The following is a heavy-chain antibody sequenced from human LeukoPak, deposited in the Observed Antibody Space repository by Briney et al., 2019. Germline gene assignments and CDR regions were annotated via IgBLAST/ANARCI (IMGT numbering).Heavy chain of an antibody. CDR3: ARIGPGYLYDTSGSYYGWYFDF. D-gene: IGHD3-22*01. V-gene: IGHV5-51*01. CDR1: GYSFTNYW. Sequence: GESLKISCKGSGYSFTNYWIGWVRQMPGKGLEWMGIILPGDSDTRYSPSFQGQVTISADKSITTAYLQWSSLKASDTAMYYCARIGPGYLYDTSGSYYGWYFDFWGRGTLVTVSS. CDR2: ILPGDSDT. J-gene: IGHJ2*01.